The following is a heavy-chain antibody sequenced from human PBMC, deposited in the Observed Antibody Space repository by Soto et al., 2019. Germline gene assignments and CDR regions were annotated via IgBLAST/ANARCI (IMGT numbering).Heavy chain of an antibody. CDR1: GGSVSSRSHF. Sequence: QVQLQESGPGVVKPSDTLSVTCTVSGGSVSSRSHFWSWIRQPPGGGLQWIGYIYYTGNTNYSPPLTSRATLSVDTSRNQFSLRLTSVTAADTAIYYCARYDAESGSNKLDPWGQGTLVTVSS. D-gene: IGHD5-12*01. CDR2: IYYTGNT. V-gene: IGHV4-61*01. CDR3: ARYDAESGSNKLDP. J-gene: IGHJ5*02.